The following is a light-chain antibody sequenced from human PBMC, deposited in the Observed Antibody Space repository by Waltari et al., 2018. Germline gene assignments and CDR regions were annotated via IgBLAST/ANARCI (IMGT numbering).Light chain of an antibody. CDR3: QQYDNWPPLYT. V-gene: IGKV3-15*01. Sequence: EIVMTQSPATLSVSPGERATLSCRANQSVSSNLAWYQQKPGQAPRLLIYGASTRATGIAARFSGSGSGTEFTLTISSLQSEDFAVYYCQQYDNWPPLYTFGQGTKLDNK. CDR1: QSVSSN. CDR2: GAS. J-gene: IGKJ2*01.